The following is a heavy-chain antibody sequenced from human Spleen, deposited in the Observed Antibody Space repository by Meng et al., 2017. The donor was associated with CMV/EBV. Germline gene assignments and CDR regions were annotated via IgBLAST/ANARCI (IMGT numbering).Heavy chain of an antibody. V-gene: IGHV1-2*02. CDR3: ARDIVAVPAAPFYYFDY. D-gene: IGHD2-2*01. CDR2: IDPNNGGT. Sequence: ASVKVSCKASGHTFTGYYMHWVRQAPGQGLEWMGWIDPNNGGTNYAQKFQGRVAMTRDTSISTTYMELSRLRSDDTAVYYCARDIVAVPAAPFYYFDYWGQGTLVTVSS. CDR1: GHTFTGYY. J-gene: IGHJ4*02.